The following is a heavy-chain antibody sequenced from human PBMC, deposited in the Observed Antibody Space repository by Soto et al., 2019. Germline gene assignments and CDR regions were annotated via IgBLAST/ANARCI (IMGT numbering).Heavy chain of an antibody. V-gene: IGHV3-7*01. Sequence: PGGSLRLSCAASGFTFSIYWMSWVRQAPGKGLEWVANIKQDGSEKYYVDSVKGRFTISRDNAKNSLYLQMNSLRAEDTAVYYCAKYTLLYASSGYYVFYHCGQRTLVPVSS. CDR3: AKYTLLYASSGYYVFYH. CDR1: GFTFSIYW. J-gene: IGHJ1*01. CDR2: IKQDGSEK. D-gene: IGHD3-22*01.